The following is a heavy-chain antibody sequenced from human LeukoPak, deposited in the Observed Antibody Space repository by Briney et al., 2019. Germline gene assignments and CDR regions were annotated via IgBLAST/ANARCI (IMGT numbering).Heavy chain of an antibody. CDR2: IYHSGST. V-gene: IGHV4-4*02. D-gene: IGHD1-26*01. J-gene: IGHJ4*02. CDR1: GGSISSSNW. Sequence: SETLSLTCAVSGGSISSSNWWSWVRQPPGKGLEWIGEIYHSGSTNYNPSLKSRVTISVDKSKNQFSLKLSSVTAADTAVYYCASWEGGKYYFDYWGQGTLVTVSS. CDR3: ASWEGGKYYFDY.